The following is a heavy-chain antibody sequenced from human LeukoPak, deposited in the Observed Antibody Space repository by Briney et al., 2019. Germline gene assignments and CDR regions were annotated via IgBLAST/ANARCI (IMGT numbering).Heavy chain of an antibody. Sequence: SSETLSLTCTVSGGSISNYYWSWIRQPPGKGLEWIGYIYYSGSTNYNPSLKSRVTISVDTSKNQFSLKLSSVTAADTAVYYCARARRGGFGRYYYYMDVWGKGTTVTVSS. CDR1: GGSISNYY. D-gene: IGHD3-10*01. CDR2: IYYSGST. V-gene: IGHV4-59*01. J-gene: IGHJ6*03. CDR3: ARARRGGFGRYYYYMDV.